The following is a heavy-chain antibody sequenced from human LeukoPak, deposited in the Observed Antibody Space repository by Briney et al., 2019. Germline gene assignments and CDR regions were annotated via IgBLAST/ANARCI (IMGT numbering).Heavy chain of an antibody. V-gene: IGHV3-30*02. CDR3: ARDTSYFDY. CDR2: IRFDGSHK. CDR1: GFTFGTYG. J-gene: IGHJ4*02. Sequence: PGGSLRLSCVASGFTFGTYGMHWVRQAPGKGLEWVAFIRFDGSHKYHADSVRGRFTISRDNSKNTVYLQMNSLRVDDTAVYYCARDTSYFDYWGQGTLVTVSS.